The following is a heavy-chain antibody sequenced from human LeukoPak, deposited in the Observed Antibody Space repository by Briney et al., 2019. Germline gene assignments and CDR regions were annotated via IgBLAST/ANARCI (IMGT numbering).Heavy chain of an antibody. CDR1: GFTFSSYS. CDR3: ARTSGYSYGADAFDI. Sequence: GGSLRLSCAASGFTFSSYSMNWVRQAPGKGPEWVSSISSSSSYIYYADPVKGRFTISRDNAKNSLYLQMNSLRAEDTAVYYCARTSGYSYGADAFDIWGQGTMVTVSS. CDR2: ISSSSSYI. V-gene: IGHV3-21*01. J-gene: IGHJ3*02. D-gene: IGHD5-18*01.